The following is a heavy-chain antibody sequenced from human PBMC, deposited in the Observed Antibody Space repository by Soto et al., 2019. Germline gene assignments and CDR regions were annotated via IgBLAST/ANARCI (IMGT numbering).Heavy chain of an antibody. CDR3: VKFSGYYYDSSGYLVVQSHDY. Sequence: PGGSLRLSCSSSGFNFISYAMHWVRQATGKGLEYVSAISSNGGSTYYADSVKGRFTISRDNSKNTLYLQMSSLRAEDTAVYYCVKFSGYYYDSSGYLVVQSHDYWGQGTLVTVSS. J-gene: IGHJ4*02. D-gene: IGHD3-22*01. CDR1: GFNFISYA. CDR2: ISSNGGST. V-gene: IGHV3-64D*08.